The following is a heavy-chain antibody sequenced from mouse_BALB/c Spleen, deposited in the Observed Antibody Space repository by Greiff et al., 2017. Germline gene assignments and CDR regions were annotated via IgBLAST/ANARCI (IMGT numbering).Heavy chain of an antibody. Sequence: EVMLVESGGGLVKPGGSLKLSCAASGFTFSSYAMSWVRQTPEKRLEWVASISSGGSTYYPDSVKGRFTISRDNARNILYLQMSSLRSEDTAMYYCARRGDYDWFAYWGQGTLVTVSA. CDR1: GFTFSSYA. CDR3: ARRGDYDWFAY. CDR2: ISSGGST. J-gene: IGHJ3*01. D-gene: IGHD2-4*01. V-gene: IGHV5-6-5*01.